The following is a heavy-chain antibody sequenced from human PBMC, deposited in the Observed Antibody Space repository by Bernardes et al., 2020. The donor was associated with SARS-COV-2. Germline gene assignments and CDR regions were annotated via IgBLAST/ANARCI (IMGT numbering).Heavy chain of an antibody. D-gene: IGHD2-21*01. J-gene: IGHJ4*02. Sequence: ASVKVSCTASGYTFSDYYTHWLRQAPGQGLEWMGWISPKSGATNHAQKFQGRVTMTRDTSISTDYMELSRLRSDDMAVYYCARTFYYDRGGDSLFDYWGQGTLVTVSS. V-gene: IGHV1-2*02. CDR2: ISPKSGAT. CDR1: GYTFSDYY. CDR3: ARTFYYDRGGDSLFDY.